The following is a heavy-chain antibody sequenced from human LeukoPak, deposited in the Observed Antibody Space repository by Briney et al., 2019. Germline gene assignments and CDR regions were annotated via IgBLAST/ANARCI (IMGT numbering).Heavy chain of an antibody. V-gene: IGHV1-8*01. CDR1: GYTFTSYD. J-gene: IGHJ5*02. CDR2: MNPNSGNT. CDR3: ARGGDDYGDYGWFDP. D-gene: IGHD4-17*01. Sequence: GASVKVSCKASGYTFTSYDINWVRQATGQGLEWMGWMNPNSGNTGYAQKFQGRVTMTRNISISTAYMELSSLRSEDTAVYYCARGGDDYGDYGWFDPWGQGTLVTVSS.